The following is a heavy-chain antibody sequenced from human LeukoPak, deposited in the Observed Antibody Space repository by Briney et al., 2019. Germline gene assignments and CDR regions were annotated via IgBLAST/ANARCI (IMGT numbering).Heavy chain of an antibody. V-gene: IGHV4-31*03. CDR2: IYYSGST. CDR3: ARDSVTGKDY. J-gene: IGHJ4*02. D-gene: IGHD1-1*01. CDR1: GGSISSGGYY. Sequence: SQTLSLTCTVSGGSISSGGYYWSWIRQHPGKGLEWIGYIYYSGSTYYNPSLKSRVTISVDTFKNQFSLKLSSVTAADTAVYYCARDSVTGKDYWGQGTLVTVSS.